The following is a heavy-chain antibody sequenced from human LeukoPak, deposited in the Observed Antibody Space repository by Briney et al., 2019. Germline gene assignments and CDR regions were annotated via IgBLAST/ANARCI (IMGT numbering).Heavy chain of an antibody. CDR1: GFIFSAYI. D-gene: IGHD6-19*01. CDR2: IRSDGTST. Sequence: GGSLRLSCVASGFIFSAYIMHWVRQAPGKGLEYVSAIRSDGTSTFYPNSVNGRFTISTDNSKSTLYLQLGSLRAEDTAVYYCTRRYGGHSGWAGYHDSWGQGTLVTVSS. V-gene: IGHV3-64*01. J-gene: IGHJ4*02. CDR3: TRRYGGHSGWAGYHDS.